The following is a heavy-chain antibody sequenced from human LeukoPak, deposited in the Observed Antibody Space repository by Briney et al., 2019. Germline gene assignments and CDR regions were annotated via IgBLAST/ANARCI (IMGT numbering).Heavy chain of an antibody. CDR2: ISSSSSYI. CDR1: GFTFSRYS. J-gene: IGHJ4*02. Sequence: GGSLRLSCAASGFTFSRYSMNWVRQAPGKGLEWVSSISSSSSYIYYADSVKGRFTISRDNAKNSLYLQMNSLRAEDTAVYYCAKDTGYSSSWYGYFDYWGQGTLVTVSS. V-gene: IGHV3-21*01. D-gene: IGHD6-13*01. CDR3: AKDTGYSSSWYGYFDY.